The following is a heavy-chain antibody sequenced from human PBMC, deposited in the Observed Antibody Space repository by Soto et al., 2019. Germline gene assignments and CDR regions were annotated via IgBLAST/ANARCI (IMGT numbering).Heavy chain of an antibody. V-gene: IGHV1-69*13. J-gene: IGHJ6*02. Sequence: SVKVSCKASGGTFSSYAISWVRQAPGQGLEWMGGIIPIFGTANYAQKFQGRVTITADESTSTAYMELSSLRSEDTAVYYCARDRDGYNFMYYYGMDVWGQGTTVTVSS. D-gene: IGHD5-12*01. CDR2: IIPIFGTA. CDR3: ARDRDGYNFMYYYGMDV. CDR1: GGTFSSYA.